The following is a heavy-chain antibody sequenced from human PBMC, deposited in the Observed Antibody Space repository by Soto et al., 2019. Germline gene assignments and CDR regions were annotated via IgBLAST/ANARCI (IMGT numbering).Heavy chain of an antibody. CDR3: ARGVDSSGYLFDY. CDR2: MNPNSGNT. CDR1: GYTFTSYD. V-gene: IGHV1-8*01. J-gene: IGHJ4*02. Sequence: ASVKVSCKASGYTFTSYDINWVRQATGQGLEWMGWMNPNSGNTGYARKSQGRVTMTRNTSISTAYMELSSLRSEDTAVYYCARGVDSSGYLFDYWGQGTLVTVSS. D-gene: IGHD3-22*01.